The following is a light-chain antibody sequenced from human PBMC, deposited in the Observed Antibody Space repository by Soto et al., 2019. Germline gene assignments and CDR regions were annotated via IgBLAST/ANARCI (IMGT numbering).Light chain of an antibody. CDR1: QTVRNNY. CDR2: DAS. Sequence: VLTQSPGTLSLTPGERATLSCRASQTVRNNYLAWYQPKPGQAPRLVIYDASRRETGIPDLFSGGGSGTEFTLTISRLQTEDFAVSYCQQFSSYPLTFGGGTKVDIK. V-gene: IGKV3-20*01. J-gene: IGKJ4*01. CDR3: QQFSSYPLT.